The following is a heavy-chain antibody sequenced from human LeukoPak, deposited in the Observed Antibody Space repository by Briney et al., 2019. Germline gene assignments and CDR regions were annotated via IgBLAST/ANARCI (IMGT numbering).Heavy chain of an antibody. CDR1: GGSINNYY. CDR3: ARGRYCSADICSGGDAFDI. CDR2: IYTRGST. J-gene: IGHJ3*02. V-gene: IGHV4-4*07. Sequence: SEILSLTCTVSGGSINNYYWSWIRQPAGKGLEWIGRIYTRGSTNYNPSLKSRVTMSVDTSKNQFSLKLSSVTAADTAVYYCARGRYCSADICSGGDAFDIWGQGTMVSISS. D-gene: IGHD2-15*01.